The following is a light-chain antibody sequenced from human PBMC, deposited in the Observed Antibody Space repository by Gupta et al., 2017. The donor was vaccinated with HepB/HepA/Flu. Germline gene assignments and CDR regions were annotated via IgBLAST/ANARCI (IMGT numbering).Light chain of an antibody. CDR2: GAS. J-gene: IGKJ3*01. Sequence: EIVLTQSPGTLSLSPGERATLSCRASQSVSSTFLAWYQQKPGQAPRLLIYGASSRATGIPDRFSGSGSGTDXTLTISXREPEDFAVYYCQQYGSSPGFTFGXGTKVDIK. V-gene: IGKV3-20*01. CDR3: QQYGSSPGFT. CDR1: QSVSSTF.